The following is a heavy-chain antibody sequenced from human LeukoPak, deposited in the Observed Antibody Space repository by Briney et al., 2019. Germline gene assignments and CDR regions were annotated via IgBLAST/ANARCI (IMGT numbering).Heavy chain of an antibody. CDR1: GGSINNDGFS. CDR3: AGRIAARPYYYYGMDV. Sequence: SQTLSLTCAVSGGSINNDGFSWGWIRQPPGKGLEWIGHIFHSGSTFYNPSLKSRVTISVDTSKNQFSLKLSSVTAADTAVYYCAGRIAARPYYYYGMDVWGQGTTVAVSS. J-gene: IGHJ6*02. V-gene: IGHV4-30-2*01. CDR2: IFHSGST. D-gene: IGHD6-6*01.